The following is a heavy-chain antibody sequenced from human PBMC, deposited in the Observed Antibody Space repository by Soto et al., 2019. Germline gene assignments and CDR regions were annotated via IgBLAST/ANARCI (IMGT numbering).Heavy chain of an antibody. D-gene: IGHD6-13*01. J-gene: IGHJ6*02. Sequence: GESLKISCKGSGYTFATYWIGWVRQMPGKGLEWMGRIDPSDSYTNYSPSFQGHVTISADKSISTAYLQWSSLKASDTAMYYCARQQLGYYYYGMDVWGQGTTVTVSS. CDR1: GYTFATYW. CDR3: ARQQLGYYYYGMDV. CDR2: IDPSDSYT. V-gene: IGHV5-10-1*01.